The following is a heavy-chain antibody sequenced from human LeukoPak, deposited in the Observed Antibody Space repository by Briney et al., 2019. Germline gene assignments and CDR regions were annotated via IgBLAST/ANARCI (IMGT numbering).Heavy chain of an antibody. D-gene: IGHD6-19*01. CDR1: GFTFSSYA. Sequence: GGSLRLSCAASGFTFSSYAMSWVRQAPGKGLEWVSAISGSGGSTYYADSVKGRFTISRDNPKNTLYLQMNSLRAEDTAVYYCAKLVIPRWLVQGGYYFDYWGQGTLVTVSS. CDR2: ISGSGGST. V-gene: IGHV3-23*01. CDR3: AKLVIPRWLVQGGYYFDY. J-gene: IGHJ4*02.